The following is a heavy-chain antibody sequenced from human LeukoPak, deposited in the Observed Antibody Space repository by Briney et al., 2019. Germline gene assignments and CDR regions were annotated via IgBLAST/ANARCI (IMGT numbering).Heavy chain of an antibody. V-gene: IGHV3-30*04. J-gene: IGHJ5*02. CDR1: GFTFSSYA. Sequence: GGSLRLSCAASGFTFSSYAMHWVRQAPGKGLEWVAVISYDGSNKYYADSVKGRFTISRDNSKNTLYLQMNSLRAEDTAVYYCARRIAAATSYWFDPWGQGTLVTVSS. CDR2: ISYDGSNK. D-gene: IGHD6-13*01. CDR3: ARRIAAATSYWFDP.